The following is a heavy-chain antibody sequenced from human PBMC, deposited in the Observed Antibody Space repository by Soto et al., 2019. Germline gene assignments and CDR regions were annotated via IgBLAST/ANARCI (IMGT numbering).Heavy chain of an antibody. CDR2: ISGSAGTT. D-gene: IGHD2-2*01. J-gene: IGHJ4*02. Sequence: EVQLLESGGGLVQPGGSLRLACAASGFTFSSYAMKWVRQAPGKGLEWVASISGSAGTTFYADSVKGRFTISRDNSKNTLSLQMNSLRDEDTALYYCAKGAFTGCYSPTHCRGQQTLVTFCS. CDR1: GFTFSSYA. CDR3: AKGAFTGCYSPTHC. V-gene: IGHV3-23*01.